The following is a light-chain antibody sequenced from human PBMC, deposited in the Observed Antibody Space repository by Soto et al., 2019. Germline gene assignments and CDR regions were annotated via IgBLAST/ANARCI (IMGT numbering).Light chain of an antibody. J-gene: IGLJ1*01. CDR2: QVS. CDR3: SSYTSSNTFYV. Sequence: QSALTQPASVSGSPGQSITISCTRTSSDVGGYYYVSWYQHHPGKAPKLMIYQVSNRPSGVSNRFSGSKSGNTASLTISGLQAEDEADYYCSSYTSSNTFYVFGTGTKVTV. V-gene: IGLV2-14*01. CDR1: SSDVGGYYY.